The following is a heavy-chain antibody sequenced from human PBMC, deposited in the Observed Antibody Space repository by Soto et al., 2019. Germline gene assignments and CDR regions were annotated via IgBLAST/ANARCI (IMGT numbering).Heavy chain of an antibody. CDR1: GFTFGDYA. D-gene: IGHD3-3*01. CDR3: TRAVWDYDFWSYSYYFDY. V-gene: IGHV3-49*05. Sequence: EVQLVESGGGLVKPGRSLRLSCTASGFTFGDYAMSWFRQAPGKGLEWVGFIRSKAYGGTTEYAASVKGRFTISRDDSKSIAYLQMNSLKTEDTAVYYCTRAVWDYDFWSYSYYFDYWGQGTLVTVSS. CDR2: IRSKAYGGTT. J-gene: IGHJ4*02.